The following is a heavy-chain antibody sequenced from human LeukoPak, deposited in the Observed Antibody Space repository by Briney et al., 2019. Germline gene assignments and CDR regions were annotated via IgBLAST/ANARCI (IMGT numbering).Heavy chain of an antibody. CDR3: ARGNVYYDSSGYYSVPPDY. CDR1: GGSISSYY. V-gene: IGHV4-34*01. Sequence: PSETLSLTCTVSGGSISSYYWSWIRQPPGKGLEWIGEINHSGSTNYNPSLKSRVTISVDTSKNQFSLKLSSVTAADTAVYYCARGNVYYDSSGYYSVPPDYWGQGTLVTVSS. D-gene: IGHD3-22*01. CDR2: INHSGST. J-gene: IGHJ4*02.